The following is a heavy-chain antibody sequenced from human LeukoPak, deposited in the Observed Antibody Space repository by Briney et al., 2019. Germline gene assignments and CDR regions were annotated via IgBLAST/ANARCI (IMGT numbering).Heavy chain of an antibody. J-gene: IGHJ4*02. Sequence: QPGGSLRLSCAASGLTFSNYAMSWVRQAPGKGLEWVSAISFRGDSPHYANSVKGRFTISRDNSKNTLYLQMNSLRADDTAVYYCATTPFEVGANHWGQGTLVAVSS. V-gene: IGHV3-23*01. CDR3: ATTPFEVGANH. CDR2: ISFRGDSP. CDR1: GLTFSNYA. D-gene: IGHD1-26*01.